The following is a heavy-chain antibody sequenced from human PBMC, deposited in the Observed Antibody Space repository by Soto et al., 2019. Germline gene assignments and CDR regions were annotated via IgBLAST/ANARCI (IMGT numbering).Heavy chain of an antibody. D-gene: IGHD6-19*01. Sequence: SETLSLTCTISGGSISSHYWSWIRLPPGKGLEWIGYIYYSGSTSYNPSLNSRVTISVDTSKNQFSLKLTSVTAADTAVYYCARGGWSNDYWGQGTLVTVSS. CDR1: GGSISSHY. CDR2: IYYSGST. CDR3: ARGGWSNDY. J-gene: IGHJ4*02. V-gene: IGHV4-59*11.